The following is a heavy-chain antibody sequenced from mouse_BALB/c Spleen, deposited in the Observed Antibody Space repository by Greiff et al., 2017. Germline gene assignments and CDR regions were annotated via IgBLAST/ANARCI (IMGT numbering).Heavy chain of an antibody. J-gene: IGHJ2*01. Sequence: EVQRVESGPELVKPGASVKMSCKASGYTFTSYVMHWVKQKPGQGLEWIGNINPYNDGTKYNEKFKGKATVTSDKSSSTAYMELSSVTSEDSAVYYCAKNCNYGFDYWGQGTTVTVSS. V-gene: IGHV1-14*01. D-gene: IGHD2-1*01. CDR2: INPYNDGT. CDR1: GYTFTSYV. CDR3: AKNCNYGFDY.